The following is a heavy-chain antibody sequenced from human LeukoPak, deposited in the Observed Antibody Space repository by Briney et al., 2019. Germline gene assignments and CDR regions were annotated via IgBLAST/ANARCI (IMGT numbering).Heavy chain of an antibody. Sequence: GGSLRLSCVASGFTFSDYGILWVRRAPGRGLEWVAFIRFDGSNKYYPDSVQGRFTISRDNSKNTVYLQMNSLTPEDTAFYYCAKVNSFWFDYWGQGTLVTVSS. D-gene: IGHD4-23*01. CDR3: AKVNSFWFDY. V-gene: IGHV3-30*02. J-gene: IGHJ4*02. CDR1: GFTFSDYG. CDR2: IRFDGSNK.